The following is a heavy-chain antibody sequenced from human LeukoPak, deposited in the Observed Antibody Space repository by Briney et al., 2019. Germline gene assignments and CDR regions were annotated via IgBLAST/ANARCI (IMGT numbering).Heavy chain of an antibody. D-gene: IGHD6-25*01. Sequence: GRSLRLSCVVSGFTFSDYEINWVRQAPGKGLEWISYISSSGRTTYYADSVRGRFTISRDNARNSLFLQMNSLRAEDTAVYYCAKDTRGYSSGWADYWGQGTLVTVSS. J-gene: IGHJ4*02. CDR2: ISSSGRTT. CDR3: AKDTRGYSSGWADY. V-gene: IGHV3-48*03. CDR1: GFTFSDYE.